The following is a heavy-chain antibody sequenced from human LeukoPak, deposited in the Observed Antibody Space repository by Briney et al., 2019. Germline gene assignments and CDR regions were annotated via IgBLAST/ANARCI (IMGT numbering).Heavy chain of an antibody. CDR2: IIPIFGTA. CDR3: ARGGIVVVPAASIDAFDI. J-gene: IGHJ3*02. Sequence: SVKVSCKASGGTFSSYAISWVRQAPGQGLEWMGGIIPIFGTANYAQKFQGRVTITADKSTSTAYMELSSLRSEDTAVYYCARGGIVVVPAASIDAFDIWGQGTMVTVSS. D-gene: IGHD2-2*01. V-gene: IGHV1-69*06. CDR1: GGTFSSYA.